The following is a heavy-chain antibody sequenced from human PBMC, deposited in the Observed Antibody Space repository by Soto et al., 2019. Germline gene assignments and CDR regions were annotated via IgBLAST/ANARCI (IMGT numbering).Heavy chain of an antibody. CDR1: GVTLGDHD. D-gene: IGHD2-2*01. Sequence: PGGVLRLSCPTSGVTLGDHDMSWLRQAPGKGLEWLGFIRGKAYGGTTEYAASVKGRFAMSRDDSQGIAYLQMNSLKTEDTAVYYCARVGCTSTSCYYLFDFWGQGSLVTVSS. V-gene: IGHV3-49*03. CDR2: IRGKAYGGTT. J-gene: IGHJ4*02. CDR3: ARVGCTSTSCYYLFDF.